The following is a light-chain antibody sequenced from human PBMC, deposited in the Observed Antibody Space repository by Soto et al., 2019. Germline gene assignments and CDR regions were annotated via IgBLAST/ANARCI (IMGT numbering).Light chain of an antibody. V-gene: IGKV1-6*01. J-gene: IGKJ1*01. CDR1: QDIRID. CDR3: QHYNSYPWT. CDR2: AAY. Sequence: AIQMTQFPSSLSASVRDRVTVTCRASQDIRIDLGWYQQKPGKAPKLLIYAAYSLQSGVPSRFSGSGSGTKVTLTISSLKPEDVATYYCQHYNSYPWTISQVTKVDIK.